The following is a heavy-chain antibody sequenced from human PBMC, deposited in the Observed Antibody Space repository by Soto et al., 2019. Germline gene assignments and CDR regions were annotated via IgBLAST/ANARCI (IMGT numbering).Heavy chain of an antibody. Sequence: PSETLSLTCSVSGDYLHFGGYYWTWIRQLPGKGLEWMGYIYYTGRAYYNPSLESRLTMSVDRSTNQFSLKLSAVTAADTAIYYCARDAGSNDNWFDPWGQGTLVTVSS. V-gene: IGHV4-31*03. CDR2: IYYTGRA. D-gene: IGHD6-13*01. CDR1: GDYLHFGGYY. CDR3: ARDAGSNDNWFDP. J-gene: IGHJ5*02.